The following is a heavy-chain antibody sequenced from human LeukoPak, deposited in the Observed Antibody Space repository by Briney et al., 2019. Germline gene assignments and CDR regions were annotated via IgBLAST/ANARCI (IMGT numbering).Heavy chain of an antibody. Sequence: GGSLRLSCAAPGFTFSSCAMSWVRQAPGKGLEWVSGISGSGGSTYYADSVKGRFTISRDNSKNTLYLQMNSLRAEDTAVYYCAKDGRGWYSSSDYFDYWGQGTLVTVSS. D-gene: IGHD6-6*01. V-gene: IGHV3-23*01. CDR2: ISGSGGST. CDR1: GFTFSSCA. J-gene: IGHJ4*02. CDR3: AKDGRGWYSSSDYFDY.